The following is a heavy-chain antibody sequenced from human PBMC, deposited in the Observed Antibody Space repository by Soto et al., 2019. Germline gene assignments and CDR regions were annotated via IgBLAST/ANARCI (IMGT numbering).Heavy chain of an antibody. Sequence: ASVKVSCKASGGTFSSYVISWVRQAPGQGLEWMGGIIPIFGTANYAQKFQGRVTITADESTSTAYMELSSLRSEDTAVYYCARVPTVTTPSSYYYYYGMDVWGQGTTVTVSS. CDR1: GGTFSSYV. V-gene: IGHV1-69*13. D-gene: IGHD4-17*01. CDR2: IIPIFGTA. J-gene: IGHJ6*02. CDR3: ARVPTVTTPSSYYYYYGMDV.